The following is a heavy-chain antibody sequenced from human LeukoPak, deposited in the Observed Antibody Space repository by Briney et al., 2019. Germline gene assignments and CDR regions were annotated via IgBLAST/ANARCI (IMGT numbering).Heavy chain of an antibody. CDR1: GGTFTSYA. J-gene: IGHJ5*02. V-gene: IGHV1-69*13. CDR3: ARKLRLGGNWFDP. Sequence: GASVTVSCKTSGGTFTSYAITWVLEAPGQGLEWMGKIIPISGTTNYAQKFQGRITFTADESTSTAYMELSSLRSEDTALYYYARKLRLGGNWFDPWGQGTLVTVSS. CDR2: IIPISGTT. D-gene: IGHD1-26*01.